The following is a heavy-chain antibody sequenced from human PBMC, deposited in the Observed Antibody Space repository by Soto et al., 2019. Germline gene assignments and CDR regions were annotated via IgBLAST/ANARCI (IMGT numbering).Heavy chain of an antibody. CDR1: GFIFTRYS. J-gene: IGHJ3*02. CDR2: VYDLDGT. V-gene: IGHV3-53*01. Sequence: ESGGGLVKPGGSLRLSCAASGFIFTRYSMNWVRQAPGKGLEWVSGVYDLDGTYYADSVRGRFTTSIDSSRTTVYLQMRDLRPEDTALYFCATWHLREHAYDIWGQGTMVTVSS. D-gene: IGHD5-12*01. CDR3: ATWHLREHAYDI.